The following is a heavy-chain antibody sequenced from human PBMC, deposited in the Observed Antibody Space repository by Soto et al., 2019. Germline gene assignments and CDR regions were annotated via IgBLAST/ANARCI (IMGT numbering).Heavy chain of an antibody. Sequence: GGSLRLSCAGSGFTFDGYGMNWVRQAPGKGLEWVSYISSSGSVIYYADSVKGRFTISRDNAKNSLYLQMNSLRAEDTALYYCARESSLDYYYGMDVWGQGTSVTVSS. CDR1: GFTFDGYG. V-gene: IGHV3-48*03. CDR2: ISSSGSVI. CDR3: ARESSLDYYYGMDV. J-gene: IGHJ6*02.